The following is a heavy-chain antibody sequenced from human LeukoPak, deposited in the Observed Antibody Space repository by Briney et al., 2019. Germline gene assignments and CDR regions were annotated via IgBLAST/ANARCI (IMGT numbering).Heavy chain of an antibody. CDR3: AITRRNWFDP. CDR1: GFTFSSYW. Sequence: GGPLRLSCAASGFTFSSYWMSWVRQAPGKRLEWVANIKQDGSEKYYVDSVKGRFTISRDNAKNSLYLQMNSLRAEDTAVYYCAITRRNWFDPWGQGTLVTVSS. CDR2: IKQDGSEK. V-gene: IGHV3-7*01. J-gene: IGHJ5*02.